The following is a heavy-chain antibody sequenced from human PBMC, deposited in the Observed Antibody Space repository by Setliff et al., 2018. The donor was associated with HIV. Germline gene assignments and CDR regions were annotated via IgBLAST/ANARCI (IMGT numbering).Heavy chain of an antibody. CDR3: AKEYHTAATGTRVANYFDY. V-gene: IGHV1-46*01. CDR2: ITPSDGSA. D-gene: IGHD1-1*01. Sequence: ASVKVSCKASGYTFTSDHLHWVRQAPGQGLEWMGMITPSDGSADYVEKFQDRVTITRDTSTSTVYMEMSSLRSEDTAIYYCAKEYHTAATGTRVANYFDYWGQGTLVTVSS. J-gene: IGHJ4*02. CDR1: GYTFTSDH.